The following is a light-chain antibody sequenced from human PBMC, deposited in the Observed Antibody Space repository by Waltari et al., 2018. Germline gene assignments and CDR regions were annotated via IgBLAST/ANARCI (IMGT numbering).Light chain of an antibody. J-gene: IGKJ5*01. CDR2: GAS. CDR3: QQYASPPIT. CDR1: QNVSKNY. V-gene: IGKV3-20*01. Sequence: EILLTQSPGTLSLSPGERATLSCRASQNVSKNYLGWYQQRPGQPPRLLILGASNRTTGIPDRFRGSGSGTDFTLTISRLESEDFAVYFCQQYASPPITFGQGTRLE.